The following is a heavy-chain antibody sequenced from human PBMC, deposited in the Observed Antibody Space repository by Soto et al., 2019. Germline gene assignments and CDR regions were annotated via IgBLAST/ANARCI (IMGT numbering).Heavy chain of an antibody. D-gene: IGHD3-22*01. CDR3: ARDVGNYYDSSGTHKNWFDP. Sequence: ASETLSLTYTVSGGSISSGGYYWSWIRQHPGKGLEWIGYIYYSGSTYYNPSLNSRVTISVDTCKKHFSLKMSSVTAADPAVYYCARDVGNYYDSSGTHKNWFDPWGQGTLATV. V-gene: IGHV4-31*03. CDR1: GGSISSGGYY. CDR2: IYYSGST. J-gene: IGHJ5*02.